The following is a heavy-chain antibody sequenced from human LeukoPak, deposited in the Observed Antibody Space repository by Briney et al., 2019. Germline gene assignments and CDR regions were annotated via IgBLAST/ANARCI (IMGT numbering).Heavy chain of an antibody. CDR1: GYTFTGYY. CDR2: TNPNSGGT. D-gene: IGHD1-26*01. J-gene: IGHJ4*02. V-gene: IGHV1-2*04. CDR3: ARGSIESGSYYYYFDY. Sequence: GASVKVSCKASGYTFTGYYMHWVRQAPGQGLEWMGWTNPNSGGTNYAQKFQGWVTMTRDTSISTAYMELSRLRSDDTAVYYCARGSIESGSYYYYFDYWGQGALVIVSS.